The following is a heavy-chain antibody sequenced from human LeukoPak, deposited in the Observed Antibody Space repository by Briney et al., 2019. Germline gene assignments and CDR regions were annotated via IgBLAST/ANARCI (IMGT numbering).Heavy chain of an antibody. CDR3: AKGSHCGGDCYDSPH. V-gene: IGHV1-69*13. Sequence: GASVKVSCKASGGTFSSYAISWVRQAPGQGLEWMGGIIPIFGTANYAQKFQGRVTITADESTSTAYMELSSLRTEDTAVYYCAKGSHCGGDCYDSPHWGQGTLVTVSS. J-gene: IGHJ4*02. D-gene: IGHD2-21*02. CDR1: GGTFSSYA. CDR2: IIPIFGTA.